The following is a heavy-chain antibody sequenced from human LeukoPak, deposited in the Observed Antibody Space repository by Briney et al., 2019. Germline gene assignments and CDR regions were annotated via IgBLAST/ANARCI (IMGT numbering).Heavy chain of an antibody. CDR1: GGSFSGYY. CDR2: INHSGST. J-gene: IGHJ5*02. D-gene: IGHD3-3*01. Sequence: PSETLSLTCAVYGGSFSGYYWSWIRQPPGKGLEWIGEINHSGSTNYNPSLKSRVTISVDTSKNQFSLKLSSVTAADTAVYYCARGQYRITIFGVVKNWFDPWGQGTLVTVSS. V-gene: IGHV4-34*01. CDR3: ARGQYRITIFGVVKNWFDP.